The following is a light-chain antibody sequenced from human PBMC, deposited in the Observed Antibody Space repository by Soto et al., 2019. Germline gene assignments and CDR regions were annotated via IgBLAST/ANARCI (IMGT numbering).Light chain of an antibody. CDR3: QQYGSSTPWT. CDR1: QSVSSSY. Sequence: EIVLTQSPATLSLSPGERATLSCRASQSVSSSYLAWYQQKPGQAPRLLIYGASSRATGIPDRFSGSGSGTDFTLTISRLEPEDFAVYYCQQYGSSTPWTFGQGTKV. V-gene: IGKV3-20*01. J-gene: IGKJ1*01. CDR2: GAS.